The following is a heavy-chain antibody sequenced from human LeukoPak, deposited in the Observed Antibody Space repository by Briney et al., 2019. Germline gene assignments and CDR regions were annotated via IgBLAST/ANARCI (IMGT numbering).Heavy chain of an antibody. Sequence: GGSLRLSCAASGFTVSSNYMSWVRQAPGKGLEGVSVIYSGGSTYYADSVKGRFTISRDNSKNTLYLQMNSLRAEDTAVYYCARDPLGAAAGTFDYWGQGTLVTVSS. D-gene: IGHD6-13*01. J-gene: IGHJ4*02. CDR2: IYSGGST. CDR3: ARDPLGAAAGTFDY. CDR1: GFTVSSNY. V-gene: IGHV3-66*01.